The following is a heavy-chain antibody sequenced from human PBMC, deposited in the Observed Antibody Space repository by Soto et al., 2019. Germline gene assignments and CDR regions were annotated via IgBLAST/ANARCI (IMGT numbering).Heavy chain of an antibody. D-gene: IGHD3-10*01. V-gene: IGHV4-39*01. CDR3: AGRTSLTRAKIFSGALWGYNGVDP. J-gene: IGHJ5*01. CDR2: IFYNGNS. CDR1: GGSISNPIYY. Sequence: QLQLQESGPGLVKPSETLSLTCTVSGGSISNPIYYWAWIRQPPGKGLEWIGSIFYNGNSYYNPSLKSRVTLPVDSSRTQFPLHLSPLTAADTAVNYCAGRTSLTRAKIFSGALWGYNGVDPGGGGTLVTASS.